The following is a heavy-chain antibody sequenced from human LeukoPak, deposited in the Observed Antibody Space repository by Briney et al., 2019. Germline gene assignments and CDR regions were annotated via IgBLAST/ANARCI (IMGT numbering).Heavy chain of an antibody. V-gene: IGHV3-21*01. J-gene: IGHJ4*02. CDR3: ATTVAGYPDDYFDY. CDR1: GVPFSSHS. Sequence: PGGSLRLSCAASGVPFSSHSMNWVPPAPGKGLEWVSSISSSSYIYYADSVKGRFTISRDNDKNSLYLQMNSLRAEDTAVYYCATTVAGYPDDYFDYWGQGTLVTVSS. CDR2: ISSSSYI. D-gene: IGHD6-19*01.